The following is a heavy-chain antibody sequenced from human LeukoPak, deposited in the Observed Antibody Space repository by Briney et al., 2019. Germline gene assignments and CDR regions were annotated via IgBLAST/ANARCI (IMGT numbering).Heavy chain of an antibody. CDR1: GGSISSYY. CDR3: AGASGITMVWGVIISWYFDL. Sequence: SETLSLTCTVSGGSISSYYWSWIWQPPGKGQEWSGYIYYSGSTNYNPSLKSRLTISVDTTKNQFSLKLSSVTAADMAVYYCAGASGITMVWGVIISWYFDLGGRGTLVTVSA. V-gene: IGHV4-59*01. J-gene: IGHJ2*01. D-gene: IGHD3-10*01. CDR2: IYYSGST.